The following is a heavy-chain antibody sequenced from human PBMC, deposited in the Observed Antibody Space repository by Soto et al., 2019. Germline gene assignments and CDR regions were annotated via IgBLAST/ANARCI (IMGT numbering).Heavy chain of an antibody. Sequence: SETLSLTCTVSGGSISIYYWSWIRQPPGKGLEWIGNIYNSGSTNYNPSLKSRVTVSVDTSRHQFSLKLSSVTAADTAMYYCASLYCSGDSCYWDYWGQGTLVTVSS. CDR1: GGSISIYY. D-gene: IGHD2-15*01. V-gene: IGHV4-59*01. CDR3: ASLYCSGDSCYWDY. J-gene: IGHJ4*02. CDR2: IYNSGST.